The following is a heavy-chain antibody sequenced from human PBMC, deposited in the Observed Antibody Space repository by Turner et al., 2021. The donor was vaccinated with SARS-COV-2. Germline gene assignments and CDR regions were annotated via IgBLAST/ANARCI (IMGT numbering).Heavy chain of an antibody. CDR2: IYAGGNT. Sequence: DVQLVESGGDLVQPGGSLRLSCAISGVDISDNYVAWIRQTPGTGMEWGSIIYAGGNTYYGDSVRGRFTISRDISKNSIYLQMNSLRAEDTALYYCVRDRGRSKGWFDHWGQGTLVTVSS. CDR1: GVDISDNY. V-gene: IGHV3-66*01. J-gene: IGHJ5*02. D-gene: IGHD3-10*01. CDR3: VRDRGRSKGWFDH.